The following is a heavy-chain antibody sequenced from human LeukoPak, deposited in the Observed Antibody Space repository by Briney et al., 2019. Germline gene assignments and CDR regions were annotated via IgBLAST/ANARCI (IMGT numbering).Heavy chain of an antibody. D-gene: IGHD3-9*01. CDR1: GYTFTGYY. V-gene: IGHV1-2*02. Sequence: GASVKVSCKASGYTFTGYYMHWVRQAPGQGLEWMGWINPNSGGTNYAQKFQGRVTMTRDTSISTAYMELSGLRSDDTAVYYCAVLTDTYYDILTGYSGGDYWGQGTLVTVSS. J-gene: IGHJ4*02. CDR3: AVLTDTYYDILTGYSGGDY. CDR2: INPNSGGT.